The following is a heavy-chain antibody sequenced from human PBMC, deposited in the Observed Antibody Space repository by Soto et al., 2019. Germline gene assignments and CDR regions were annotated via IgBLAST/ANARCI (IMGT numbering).Heavy chain of an antibody. V-gene: IGHV1-69*13. J-gene: IGHJ4*02. Sequence: WASVKVSCKASGGTFCSYAISWVRQAPGQGCEWMEGIIPIFGTASYVQEFQGRVTITADESTSTAYMELSSLRSEDTAVYYCARDLYHYDSSGYSPNGYWGQGTLITVS. CDR2: IIPIFGTA. D-gene: IGHD3-22*01. CDR3: ARDLYHYDSSGYSPNGY. CDR1: GGTFCSYA.